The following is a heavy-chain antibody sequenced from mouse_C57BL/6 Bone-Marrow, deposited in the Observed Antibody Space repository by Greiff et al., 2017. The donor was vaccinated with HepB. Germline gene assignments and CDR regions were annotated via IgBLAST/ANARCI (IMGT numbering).Heavy chain of an antibody. J-gene: IGHJ2*01. CDR1: GFTFSSYA. D-gene: IGHD6-5*01. CDR2: ISDGGSYT. Sequence: EVQLVESGGGLVKPGGSLKLSCAASGFTFSSYAMSWVRQTPEKRLEWVATISDGGSYTYYPDNVKGRFTISRNNAKNNLYLQMSHLKSENTAMYYCARDRGLYPFYFDYWGQGTTLTVSS. CDR3: ARDRGLYPFYFDY. V-gene: IGHV5-4*01.